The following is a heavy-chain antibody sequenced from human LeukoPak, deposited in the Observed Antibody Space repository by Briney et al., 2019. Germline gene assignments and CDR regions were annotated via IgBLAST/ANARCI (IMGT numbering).Heavy chain of an antibody. J-gene: IGHJ4*02. CDR1: RXGFSRKSAT. V-gene: IGHV6-1*01. D-gene: IGHD6-19*01. Sequence: QTPSLTSAMSRXGFSRKSATPNSNRHSPSRGLEWRGRTYYRVKWYNDYAVSVKSRITINPDTSKNQFSLQLNSVTPEDTAVYYCARDPGYSSGWFDYWGQGTLVTVSS. CDR3: ARDPGYSSGWFDY. CDR2: TYYRVKWYN.